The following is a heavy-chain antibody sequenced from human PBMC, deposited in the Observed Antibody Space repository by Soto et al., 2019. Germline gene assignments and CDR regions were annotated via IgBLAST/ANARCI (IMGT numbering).Heavy chain of an antibody. J-gene: IGHJ4*02. CDR2: INPSGGST. Sequence: ASVKVSCKASGYTFTSYYMHWVRQAPGQGLEWMGIINPSGGSTSYAQKFQGRVTVTRDTSTSTVYMELSSLRSEDTAVYYCARFGDIEVVPAAMSYFDYWGQGTLVTVSS. V-gene: IGHV1-46*03. CDR1: GYTFTSYY. D-gene: IGHD2-2*01. CDR3: ARFGDIEVVPAAMSYFDY.